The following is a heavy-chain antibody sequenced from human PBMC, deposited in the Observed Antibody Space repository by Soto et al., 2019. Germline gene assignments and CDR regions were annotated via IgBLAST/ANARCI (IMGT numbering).Heavy chain of an antibody. CDR1: GGSFSGYY. CDR3: ARARDDILYSSGYGMDV. D-gene: IGHD3-22*01. V-gene: IGHV4-34*01. CDR2: INHSGST. Sequence: QVQLQQCGAGLLKPSETLSLTCAVYGGSFSGYYWSWIRQPPGKGLEWIGEINHSGSTNYNPSLKSRVTISVDTSKNQFSLKLSSVTAAHTAVYYCARARDDILYSSGYGMDVWGQGTTVTVSS. J-gene: IGHJ6*02.